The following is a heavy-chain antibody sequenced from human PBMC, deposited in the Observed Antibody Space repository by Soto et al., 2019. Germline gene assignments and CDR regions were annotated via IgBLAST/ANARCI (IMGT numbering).Heavy chain of an antibody. Sequence: GGSLRLSCAASGFTFSNYAMTWVRQAPGKGLEWVAVINDSGGITYYGDSVKGRFIISRDNSKNTLYLQMNSLRAEDTAVYYCAKDLETRVVSAYDYWGQGTLVTVSS. CDR1: GFTFSNYA. J-gene: IGHJ4*02. CDR3: AKDLETRVVSAYDY. CDR2: INDSGGIT. D-gene: IGHD2-21*01. V-gene: IGHV3-23*01.